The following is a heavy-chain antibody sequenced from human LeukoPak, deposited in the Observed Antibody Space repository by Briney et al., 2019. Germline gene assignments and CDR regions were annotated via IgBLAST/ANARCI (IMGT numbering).Heavy chain of an antibody. Sequence: GGSLRLSCAASGFTFSSYAMTWVRQTPGKGLEWVSTISSGRGSTYYADSVKGRFTISRDSSKNTLYLQMHSLRAEDTAVYYCAKVRAGHYFDYWGQGTLVTVSS. CDR2: ISSGRGST. J-gene: IGHJ4*02. CDR1: GFTFSSYA. CDR3: AKVRAGHYFDY. D-gene: IGHD6-19*01. V-gene: IGHV3-23*01.